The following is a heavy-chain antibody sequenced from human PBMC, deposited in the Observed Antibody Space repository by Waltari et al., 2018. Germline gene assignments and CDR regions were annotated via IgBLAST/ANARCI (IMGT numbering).Heavy chain of an antibody. V-gene: IGHV3-7*01. CDR1: GFTFSRYS. Sequence: EVQLVESGGGLVQPGGSLSLSCTDSGFTFSRYSMVWVRQAPGKGLEWLATIKQDGSESYYVDSVKGRFTFSRDNAKNSLYLQMNSLRAEDTAVYYCARPYSSGWYINFDYWGQGTLVTVSS. CDR2: IKQDGSES. CDR3: ARPYSSGWYINFDY. D-gene: IGHD6-19*01. J-gene: IGHJ4*02.